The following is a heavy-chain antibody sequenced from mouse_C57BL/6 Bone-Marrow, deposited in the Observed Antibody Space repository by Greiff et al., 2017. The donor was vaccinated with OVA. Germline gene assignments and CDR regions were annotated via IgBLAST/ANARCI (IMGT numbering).Heavy chain of an antibody. CDR1: GFTFSDYY. Sequence: EVKLVESGGGLVQPGGSLKLSCAASGFTFSDYYMYWVRQTPEKRLEWVAYISNGGGSTYYPDTVKGRFTISRDNAKNTLYLQRSRLKSEDTAMYYGARQEGYDYDGDYYAMDYWGQGTSVTVSS. D-gene: IGHD2-4*01. CDR3: ARQEGYDYDGDYYAMDY. V-gene: IGHV5-12*01. J-gene: IGHJ4*01. CDR2: ISNGGGST.